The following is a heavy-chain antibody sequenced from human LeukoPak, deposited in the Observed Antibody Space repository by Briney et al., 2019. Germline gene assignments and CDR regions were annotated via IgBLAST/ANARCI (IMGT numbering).Heavy chain of an antibody. CDR3: ARFTIYGNWFDP. D-gene: IGHD3-3*01. CDR2: IYYSGST. V-gene: IGHV4-31*03. Sequence: SQTLSLTCTVSGGSISSGGYYWSWLRQHPGKGLEWIGYIYYSGSTYYNPSLKSRVTISVDTSKNQFSLKLSSVTAADTAVYYCARFTIYGNWFDPWGQGTLVTVSS. CDR1: GGSISSGGYY. J-gene: IGHJ5*02.